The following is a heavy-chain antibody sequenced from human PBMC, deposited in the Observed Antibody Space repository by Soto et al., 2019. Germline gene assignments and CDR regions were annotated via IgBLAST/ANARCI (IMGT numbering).Heavy chain of an antibody. CDR2: ISQRSESYTT. D-gene: IGHD6-6*01. CDR3: AALVRQGNTFDY. V-gene: IGHV3-72*01. J-gene: IGHJ4*02. CDR1: GFTFSDRS. Sequence: EVHLVESGGDLVQPGGSLRLSCAASGFTFSDRSMDWVRQAPGKGLEWVGRISQRSESYTTDYAASVKGRVTISRDDSKNSLYLQMNSLQIEDTAMYYCAALVRQGNTFDYWGQGTLVTVSS.